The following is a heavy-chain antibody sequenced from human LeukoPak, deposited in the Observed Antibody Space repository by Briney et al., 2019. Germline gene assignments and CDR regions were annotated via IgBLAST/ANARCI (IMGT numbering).Heavy chain of an antibody. CDR3: ATTDRYSSGWNLDY. V-gene: IGHV3-53*04. J-gene: IGHJ4*02. CDR2: IYSGGST. D-gene: IGHD6-19*01. Sequence: GGSLRLSCVASGFTVSSNYMSWVRQAPGKGLEWGSVIYSGGSTYYADSVKGRFTISRHNSKNTLYLQMNSLRAEDTAVYYCATTDRYSSGWNLDYWGQGTLVTVSS. CDR1: GFTVSSNY.